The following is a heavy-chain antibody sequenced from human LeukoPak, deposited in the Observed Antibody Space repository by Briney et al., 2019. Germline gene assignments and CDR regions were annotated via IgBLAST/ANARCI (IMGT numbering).Heavy chain of an antibody. D-gene: IGHD3-22*01. CDR2: ISDRGGTT. J-gene: IGHJ4*02. Sequence: GGSLTLSCAASGFTFNNYAMNWVRQSPGKGLEWVSGISDRGGTTYYADSVKGRFNSSRDNSKNTLYLQMNSLRDEDTAVYYCARSYFYDSGGYYYWGQGTMATVSS. V-gene: IGHV3-23*01. CDR1: GFTFNNYA. CDR3: ARSYFYDSGGYYY.